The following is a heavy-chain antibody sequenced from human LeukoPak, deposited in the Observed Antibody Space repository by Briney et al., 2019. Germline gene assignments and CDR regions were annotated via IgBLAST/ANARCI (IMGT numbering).Heavy chain of an antibody. V-gene: IGHV1-8*01. CDR1: GYTFSRYE. D-gene: IGHD2-15*01. CDR3: ARGHRFRGNCHGVTCWVWFDP. Sequence: ASVKVSCKASGYTFSRYEIHWVRQDTGQGLEWVGSMNPNTGNTAYAEKFQGRVTMTRDTSIDTAYMELSSLRSEDTAIYYCARGHRFRGNCHGVTCWVWFDPWGQGTLVTVSS. J-gene: IGHJ5*02. CDR2: MNPNTGNT.